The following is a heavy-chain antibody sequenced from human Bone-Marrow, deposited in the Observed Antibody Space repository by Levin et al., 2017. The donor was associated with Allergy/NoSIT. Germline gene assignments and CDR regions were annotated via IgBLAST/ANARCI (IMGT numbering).Heavy chain of an antibody. V-gene: IGHV3-23*01. CDR3: AKGCSDESCYLNS. CDR2: ISGSGSST. J-gene: IGHJ4*02. CDR1: GFTFRTYA. Sequence: GGSLRLSCAASGFTFRTYAMSWVRQAPGKGLEWVSGISGSGSSTYHADSVKGRLTSSRDNSKNTLFLHMNSLRAEDTAIYYCAKGCSDESCYLNSWGQGTLVSVSS. D-gene: IGHD2-15*01.